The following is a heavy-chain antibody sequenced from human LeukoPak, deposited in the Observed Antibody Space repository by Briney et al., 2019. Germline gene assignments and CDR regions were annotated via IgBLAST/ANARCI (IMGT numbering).Heavy chain of an antibody. V-gene: IGHV1-69*13. CDR3: ARVVTMVRGVNPLGY. J-gene: IGHJ4*02. CDR1: GYTFTSYA. Sequence: ASVKVSCKASGYTFTSYAISWVRQAPGQGLEWMGGIIPIFGTANYAQKFQGRVTITADESTSTAYMELSSLRSEDTAVYYCARVVTMVRGVNPLGYWGQGTLVTVSS. D-gene: IGHD3-10*01. CDR2: IIPIFGTA.